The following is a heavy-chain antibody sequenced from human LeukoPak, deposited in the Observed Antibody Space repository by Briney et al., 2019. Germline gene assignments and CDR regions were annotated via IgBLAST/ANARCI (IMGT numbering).Heavy chain of an antibody. CDR3: ARHDDEFGELSWFDP. J-gene: IGHJ5*02. Sequence: PGGSLRLSCAASGFMFRSYGMNWVRQAPGKGLEWVSGITGSGDITYYADSVKGQFAISRDNSKNTLYLQMNSLRAEDTARYYCARHDDEFGELSWFDPWGQGTLVTVSS. D-gene: IGHD3-10*01. CDR2: ITGSGDIT. CDR1: GFMFRSYG. V-gene: IGHV3-23*01.